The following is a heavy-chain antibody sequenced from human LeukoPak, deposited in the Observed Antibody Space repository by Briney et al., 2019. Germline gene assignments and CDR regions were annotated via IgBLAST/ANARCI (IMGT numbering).Heavy chain of an antibody. J-gene: IGHJ4*02. V-gene: IGHV3-30*03. Sequence: QSGGSLRLSCEASGFTFSSYGMHWVRQAPGKGQEWVALISDDGSNESFAHSVKGRFTISRDNSKNTLYLQMNSLRADDTAVYYCARDHQVSYFDYWGQGTLVTVSS. CDR3: ARDHQVSYFDY. CDR1: GFTFSSYG. CDR2: ISDDGSNE. D-gene: IGHD6-6*01.